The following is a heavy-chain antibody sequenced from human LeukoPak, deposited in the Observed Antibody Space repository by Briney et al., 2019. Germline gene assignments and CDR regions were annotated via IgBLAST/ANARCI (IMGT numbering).Heavy chain of an antibody. J-gene: IGHJ6*02. CDR2: ISYDGSNK. CDR1: GFTFSSYA. D-gene: IGHD2-2*02. V-gene: IGHV3-30-3*01. Sequence: GGSLRLSCAASGFTFSSYAMHWVRQAPGKGLEWVAVISYDGSNKYYADSVKGRFTISRDNSKNTLYLQMNSLRAEDTAVYYCAIPGGYCSSTSCYTEDYYYYGMDVWGQGTTVTVSS. CDR3: AIPGGYCSSTSCYTEDYYYYGMDV.